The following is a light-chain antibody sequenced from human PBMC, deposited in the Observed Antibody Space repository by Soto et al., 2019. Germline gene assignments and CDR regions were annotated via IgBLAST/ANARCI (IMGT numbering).Light chain of an antibody. Sequence: DIQMTQSPSTLSASVGDRVTITCRASQSISTWLAWYQQKPGKAPKLLIYKASSLESGVPSRFSGSGSGTEFTFTISSLQPDDFASYYCQQYNSYPLTFGEGTKVEIK. CDR3: QQYNSYPLT. J-gene: IGKJ4*01. V-gene: IGKV1-5*03. CDR2: KAS. CDR1: QSISTW.